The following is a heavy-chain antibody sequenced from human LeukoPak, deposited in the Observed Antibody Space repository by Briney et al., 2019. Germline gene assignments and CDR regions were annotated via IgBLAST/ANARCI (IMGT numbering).Heavy chain of an antibody. J-gene: IGHJ4*02. V-gene: IGHV1-2*02. CDR2: ISPNSGDT. D-gene: IGHD6-13*01. CDR1: GYTFSGYY. CDR3: AKSAQYSSAWFTGSFDY. Sequence: ASVKVSCKASGYTFSGYYMHWVRQAPGQGLQWVGWISPNSGDTHYAQMFQGRVTMTRDTSINTAYMELRRVRSDDTAVYYCAKSAQYSSAWFTGSFDYWGQGTLVTVSS.